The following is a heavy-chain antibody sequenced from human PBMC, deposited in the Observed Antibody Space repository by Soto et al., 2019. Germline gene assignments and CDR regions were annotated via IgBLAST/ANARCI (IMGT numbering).Heavy chain of an antibody. CDR3: ARDRAVAAQDY. J-gene: IGHJ4*02. CDR1: GFTFSSYT. CDR2: ISSNSNYI. Sequence: GGSLRLSCAASGFTFSSYTVNWVRQAPGKGLEWVSSISSNSNYIYYADSVKGRFTISRDNAKNSLYLQMNSLRAEDTAVYFCARDRAVAAQDYWGQGTLVTVSS. V-gene: IGHV3-21*01. D-gene: IGHD6-19*01.